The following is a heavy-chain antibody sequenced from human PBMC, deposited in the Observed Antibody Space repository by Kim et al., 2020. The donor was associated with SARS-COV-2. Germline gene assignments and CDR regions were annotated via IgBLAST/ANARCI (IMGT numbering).Heavy chain of an antibody. D-gene: IGHD6-13*01. CDR3: AKVVGGGYSSNRNWFDP. CDR1: GFTFSSYG. J-gene: IGHJ5*02. V-gene: IGHV3-30*18. CDR2: ISYDGSNK. Sequence: GGSLRLSCAASGFTFSSYGMHWVRQAPGKGLEWVAVISYDGSNKYYADSVKGRFTISRDNSKNTRYLQMNSLRAEDTAVYYCAKVVGGGYSSNRNWFDPWGQGTLVTVSS.